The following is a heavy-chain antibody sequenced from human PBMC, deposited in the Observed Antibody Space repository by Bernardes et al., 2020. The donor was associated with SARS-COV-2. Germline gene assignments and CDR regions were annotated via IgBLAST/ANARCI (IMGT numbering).Heavy chain of an antibody. CDR1: GFTFNNFG. V-gene: IGHV3-30*03. CDR3: AREGPSRIYYGSGSLFNWFDP. Sequence: GGSLRLSCEASGFTFNNFGMHWVRQAPGKGLEWVAVISYEGSIQHYADSVKGRFTISRDSSKNTVYLQMNSLRAEDTAVYYCAREGPSRIYYGSGSLFNWFDPWGQGTLVTVSS. D-gene: IGHD3-10*01. J-gene: IGHJ5*02. CDR2: ISYEGSIQ.